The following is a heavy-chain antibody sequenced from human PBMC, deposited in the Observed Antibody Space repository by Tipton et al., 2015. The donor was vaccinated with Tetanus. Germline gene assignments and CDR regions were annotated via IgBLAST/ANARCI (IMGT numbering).Heavy chain of an antibody. CDR3: ARDQGGGRVVRMNWFDP. V-gene: IGHV4-31*02. Sequence: WVRQHPETGLEWIGYIYYSGDTYINPSFKSRVTMSVDTSKNQLSLHVSSVTVADTAVYYCARDQGGGRVVRMNWFDPWGQGTLVTVSS. CDR2: IYYSGDT. D-gene: IGHD6-6*01. J-gene: IGHJ5*02.